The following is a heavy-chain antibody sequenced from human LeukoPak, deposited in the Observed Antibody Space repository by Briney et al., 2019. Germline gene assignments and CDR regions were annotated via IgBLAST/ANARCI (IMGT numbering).Heavy chain of an antibody. CDR1: GGTISSTSYY. CDR3: ASRRPIGNSSGHDDAFDI. J-gene: IGHJ3*02. D-gene: IGHD6-19*01. CDR2: MYYIGST. Sequence: SETLSLTCTVSGGTISSTSYYWGWIRQPPGKGLEWIGSMYYIGSTYYNPSLKSRVTISLDTSKNQFSLKLSSVTAADTAVYYCASRRPIGNSSGHDDAFDIWGQGTMVTVSS. V-gene: IGHV4-39*07.